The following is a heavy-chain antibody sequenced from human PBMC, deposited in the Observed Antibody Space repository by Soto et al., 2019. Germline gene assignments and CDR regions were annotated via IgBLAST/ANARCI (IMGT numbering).Heavy chain of an antibody. CDR2: ISGSGGST. CDR3: AKVQVRQWLPYY. CDR1: GFTFSSYA. J-gene: IGHJ4*02. D-gene: IGHD3-22*01. Sequence: GGSLRLSCAASGFTFSSYAMSWVHQAPGKGLEWVSAISGSGGSTYYADSVKGRFTISRDNSKNTLYLQMNSLRAEDTAVYYCAKVQVRQWLPYYWGQGTLVTVSS. V-gene: IGHV3-23*01.